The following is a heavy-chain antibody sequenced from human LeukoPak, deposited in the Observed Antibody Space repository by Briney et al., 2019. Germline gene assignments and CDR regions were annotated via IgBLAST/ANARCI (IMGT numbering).Heavy chain of an antibody. CDR1: GFTFSSYG. CDR2: IWYDGSNK. V-gene: IGHV3-33*01. Sequence: GGSLRLSCAASGFTFSSYGMHWVRQAPGKGLEWVAVIWYDGSNKYYADSVKGRFTISRDNSKNTLYLQMNSLRAEDTAVYYCASLNRDGYNTPWYWGQGTLVTVSS. J-gene: IGHJ4*02. CDR3: ASLNRDGYNTPWY. D-gene: IGHD5-24*01.